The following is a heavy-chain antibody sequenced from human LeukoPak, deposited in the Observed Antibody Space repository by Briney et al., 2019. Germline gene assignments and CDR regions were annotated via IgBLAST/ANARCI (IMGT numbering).Heavy chain of an antibody. CDR3: ARALETYYYGSGSYLFDY. CDR2: IYSGGST. J-gene: IGHJ4*02. CDR1: GFTVSSNY. Sequence: GGSLRLSCAASGFTVSSNYMSWVRQAPGKGLEWVSVIYSGGSTYYADSVKGRFTISRDNSKNTLYLQMNSLRAEDTAVYYCARALETYYYGSGSYLFDYWGQGTLVTVSS. D-gene: IGHD3-10*01. V-gene: IGHV3-53*01.